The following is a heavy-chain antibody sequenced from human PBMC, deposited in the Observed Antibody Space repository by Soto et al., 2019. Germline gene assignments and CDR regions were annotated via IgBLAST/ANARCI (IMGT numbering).Heavy chain of an antibody. CDR2: IKPDGSEK. CDR1: GFTFGDYA. V-gene: IGHV3-7*04. J-gene: IGHJ3*02. D-gene: IGHD3-22*01. Sequence: GGSLRLSCTASGFTFGDYAMSWVRQAPGKGLEWVANIKPDGSEKWYVDSVKGRFTISRDNAKNSLYLQMNSLRAEDTAVYYCARGDYYDSSGPFSDAFDIWGQGTMVTVSS. CDR3: ARGDYYDSSGPFSDAFDI.